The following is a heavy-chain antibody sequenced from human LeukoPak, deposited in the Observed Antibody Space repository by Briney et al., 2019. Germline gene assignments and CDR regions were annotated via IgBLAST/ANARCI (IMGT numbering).Heavy chain of an antibody. CDR2: INGDGSWT. CDR1: GNYW. Sequence: GGSLRLSCAASGNYWIHWVRQAPGKGLVWVSHINGDGSWTSYADSEKGRFTISKDNAKNTVYLQMNNLRAEDTAVYYCVSFYETYWGRGTLVTVSS. D-gene: IGHD2-2*01. J-gene: IGHJ4*02. V-gene: IGHV3-74*01. CDR3: VSFYETY.